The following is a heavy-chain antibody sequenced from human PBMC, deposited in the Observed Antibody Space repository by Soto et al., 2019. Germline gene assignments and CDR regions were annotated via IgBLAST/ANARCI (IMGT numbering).Heavy chain of an antibody. CDR1: GFTFSSYA. D-gene: IGHD1-1*01. CDR3: ARDVWNYYYYYGMDV. Sequence: QPGGSLRLSCAASGFTFSSYAMHWVRQATGKGLEWVAVISYDGSKKYYADSVKGRFTISRDNSKNTLYLQMKSLRAEDTAVYYCARDVWNYYYYYGMDVWGQGTTVTVSS. V-gene: IGHV3-30-3*01. J-gene: IGHJ6*02. CDR2: ISYDGSKK.